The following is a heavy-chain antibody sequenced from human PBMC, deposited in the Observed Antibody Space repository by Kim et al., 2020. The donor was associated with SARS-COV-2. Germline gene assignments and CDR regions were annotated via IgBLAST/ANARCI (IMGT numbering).Heavy chain of an antibody. D-gene: IGHD3-16*02. Sequence: SETLSLTCTVSGGSISSGGYYWSWIRQHPGKGLEWIGYIYYSGSTYYNPSLKSRVTISVDTSKNQFSLKLSSVTAADTAVYYCARVAVGYYDYVWGSYRWKIDAFDIWGQGTMVTVSS. J-gene: IGHJ3*02. V-gene: IGHV4-31*03. CDR1: GGSISSGGYY. CDR3: ARVAVGYYDYVWGSYRWKIDAFDI. CDR2: IYYSGST.